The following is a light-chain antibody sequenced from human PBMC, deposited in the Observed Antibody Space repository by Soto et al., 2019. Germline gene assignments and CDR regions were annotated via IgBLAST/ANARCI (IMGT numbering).Light chain of an antibody. CDR3: QLSDSSFT. Sequence: DIQMTQSPSSLSPSVGDRVTITCRASRSISDWLAWYQQKPGKAPELLIFDASNLKSGVPSRFSGSGSGTDFTLTISSLQPDDFATYYCQLSDSSFTFGQGTRMEIK. CDR1: RSISDW. CDR2: DAS. V-gene: IGKV1-5*01. J-gene: IGKJ5*01.